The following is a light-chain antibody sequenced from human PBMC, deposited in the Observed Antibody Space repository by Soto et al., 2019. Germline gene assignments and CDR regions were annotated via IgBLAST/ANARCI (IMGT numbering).Light chain of an antibody. J-gene: IGKJ2*01. CDR2: AVS. Sequence: EIVLTQSPGTMSLSPGARATLSCRASKSITSNYLAWYQQKPGQAPRLLVYAVSGRPNGIPDRFSGSGSGTDFTLTISRLEPEDVALYYCQQYGRSPYTFGRGTKLEIK. CDR1: KSITSNY. V-gene: IGKV3-20*01. CDR3: QQYGRSPYT.